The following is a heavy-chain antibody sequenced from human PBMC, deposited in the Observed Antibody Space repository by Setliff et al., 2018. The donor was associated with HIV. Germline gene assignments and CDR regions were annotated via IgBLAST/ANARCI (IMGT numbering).Heavy chain of an antibody. V-gene: IGHV4-4*07. J-gene: IGHJ4*02. D-gene: IGHD3-3*01. CDR2: MYTAGST. CDR1: GGSISNYF. Sequence: PSETLSLTCTVSGGSISNYFWSWTRQPAGQGLEWIGHMYTAGSTNYNPSFKSRVTISADTSKNQFSLKLSSVTAADTAVYYCARMSDSSDYYFDYWGQGTLVTVSS. CDR3: ARMSDSSDYYFDY.